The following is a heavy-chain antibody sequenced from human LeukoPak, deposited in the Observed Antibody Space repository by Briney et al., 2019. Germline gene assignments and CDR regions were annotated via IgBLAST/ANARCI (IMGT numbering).Heavy chain of an antibody. CDR3: ASSYGVTVFDY. J-gene: IGHJ4*02. D-gene: IGHD4-17*01. V-gene: IGHV4-30-2*01. CDR2: IYHSGST. Sequence: SETLSLTCAVSGGSISSGGYSWSWIRQPPGKGLEWIGYIYHSGSTYYNPSLKSRVTISVDRSKNQFSLKLSSVTAADTAVYYCASSYGVTVFDYWGQGTLVTVSS. CDR1: GGSISSGGYS.